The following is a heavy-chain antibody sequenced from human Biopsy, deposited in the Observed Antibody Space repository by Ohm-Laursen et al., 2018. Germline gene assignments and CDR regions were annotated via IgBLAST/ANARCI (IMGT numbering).Heavy chain of an antibody. CDR1: GYSFTNHD. V-gene: IGHV1-8*01. Sequence: ASVKVSCKASGYSFTNHDINWMRQATGQGLEWMGWMNPDSGNTGYAQNFQGRVTMTRNTSISTAYMELSSLRPEDTAVYFCARADPPLFYYGSGSSNWFDPWGQGTLVTVSS. CDR2: MNPDSGNT. CDR3: ARADPPLFYYGSGSSNWFDP. D-gene: IGHD3-10*01. J-gene: IGHJ5*02.